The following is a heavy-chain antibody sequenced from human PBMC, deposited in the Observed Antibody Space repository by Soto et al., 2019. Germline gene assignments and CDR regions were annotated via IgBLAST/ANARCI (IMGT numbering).Heavy chain of an antibody. CDR3: ARDNGYSYGYNLDH. D-gene: IGHD5-18*01. CDR2: IYYSGST. V-gene: IGHV4-59*01. CDR1: GGSISSYY. J-gene: IGHJ4*02. Sequence: QVQLQDSGPGLVNPSEPLSLTCTVSGGSISSYYWSWIRQPPGKGLEWIGYIYYSGSTNYNPSLKSRVTISVDTSKNQFSLKLTSVTAADTAVYYCARDNGYSYGYNLDHWGQGTLVTVSS.